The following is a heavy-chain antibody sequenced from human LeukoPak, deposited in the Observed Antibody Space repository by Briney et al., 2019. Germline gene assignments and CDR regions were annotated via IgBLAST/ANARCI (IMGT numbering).Heavy chain of an antibody. Sequence: SETLSLTCAVYGGSFSGYYWSWIRQPPGEGLEWIGEINHSGSTNYNPSLKSRVTISVDTSKNQFSLKLSSVTAADTAVYYCARGPRHFYGSGRAGWFDPWGQGTLVTVSS. V-gene: IGHV4-34*01. CDR3: ARGPRHFYGSGRAGWFDP. D-gene: IGHD3-10*01. J-gene: IGHJ5*02. CDR2: INHSGST. CDR1: GGSFSGYY.